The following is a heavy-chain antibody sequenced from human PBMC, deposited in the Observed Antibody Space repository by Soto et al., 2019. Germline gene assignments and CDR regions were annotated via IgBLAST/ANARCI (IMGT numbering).Heavy chain of an antibody. D-gene: IGHD3-16*01. Sequence: EVQLVESGGGVVQPGGSLRLSCAASGFTFDDYTMHWVRQAPGKGLEWVSLISWDGGSTYYADSVKGRFTISRDNSKNSLYLQMNSLRTEDTALYYCAKVLTYYYYYGMDVWGQGTTVTVSS. CDR2: ISWDGGST. CDR3: AKVLTYYYYYGMDV. V-gene: IGHV3-43*01. J-gene: IGHJ6*02. CDR1: GFTFDDYT.